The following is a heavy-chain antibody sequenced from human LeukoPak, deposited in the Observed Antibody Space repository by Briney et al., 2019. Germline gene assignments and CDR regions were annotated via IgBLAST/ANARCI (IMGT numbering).Heavy chain of an antibody. CDR2: IYYSGST. CDR1: GGSISSSSYY. D-gene: IGHD6-19*01. Sequence: PSETLSLTCTVSGGSISSSSYYWGWIRQPPGEGLEWIGSIYYSGSTYYNPSLKSRVTISVDTSKNQFSLKLSSVTAADTAVYYCARQGYQVAELWGQGTLVTVSS. V-gene: IGHV4-39*01. J-gene: IGHJ4*02. CDR3: ARQGYQVAEL.